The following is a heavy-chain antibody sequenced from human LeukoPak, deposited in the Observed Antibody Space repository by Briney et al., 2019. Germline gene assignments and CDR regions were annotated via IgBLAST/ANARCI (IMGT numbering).Heavy chain of an antibody. V-gene: IGHV4-59*01. CDR3: ARSYYDFWSGYYTEGNYGMDV. CDR2: MYYSGST. CDR1: GGSISSYY. J-gene: IGHJ6*02. D-gene: IGHD3-3*01. Sequence: SETLSLTCTVSGGSISSYYWSWIRQPPGKGLEWIGYMYYSGSTNYNPSLKSRVTISVDTSKNQFSLKLSSVTAADTAVYYCARSYYDFWSGYYTEGNYGMDVWGQGTTVTVSS.